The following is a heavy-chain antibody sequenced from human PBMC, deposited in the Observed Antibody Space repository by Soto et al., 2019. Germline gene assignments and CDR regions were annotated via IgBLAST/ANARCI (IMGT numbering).Heavy chain of an antibody. CDR3: AKDWKGAEGCDP. V-gene: IGHV1-18*01. J-gene: IGHJ5*02. Sequence: QVQLVQSGAEVKKPGASVKVSCKASGYTFSTYGFSWVRQAPGQGLEWMGWIGADNGDTNYAQNFQGRVTMTTDTSTTTSYMEVRSLTSGDTAVYFCAKDWKGAEGCDPWGQGTLVTVSS. CDR2: IGADNGDT. CDR1: GYTFSTYG. D-gene: IGHD1-1*01.